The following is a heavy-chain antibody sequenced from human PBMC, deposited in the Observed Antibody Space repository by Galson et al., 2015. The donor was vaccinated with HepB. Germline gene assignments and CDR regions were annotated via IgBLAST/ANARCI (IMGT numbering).Heavy chain of an antibody. D-gene: IGHD4-17*01. CDR3: AKKMDVGEYPVDY. Sequence: SLRLSCAVSGISFSSYEMNWVRQAPGKGLEWVSQITNNGGTENHADSVKGRFSVSRDNSKNMLYLQMNSLRPEDTAVYYCAKKMDVGEYPVDYWGQGTLVTVSS. J-gene: IGHJ4*02. CDR1: GISFSSYE. V-gene: IGHV3-23*01. CDR2: ITNNGGTE.